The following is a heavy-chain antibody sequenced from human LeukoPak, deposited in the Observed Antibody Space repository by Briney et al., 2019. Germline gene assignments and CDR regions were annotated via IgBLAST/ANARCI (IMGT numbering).Heavy chain of an antibody. V-gene: IGHV3-23*01. CDR1: GFTFSSYA. Sequence: PGGSLRLSCAASGFTFSSYALSWVRQAPGKGLEWVSSVSGLGGSIYYADSVKGRFTISRDNSKNTLYLQMNSLRAEDTAVYYCAKAAVLWNDYWGQGTLVTVSS. CDR3: AKAAVLWNDY. J-gene: IGHJ4*02. D-gene: IGHD3-10*01. CDR2: VSGLGGSI.